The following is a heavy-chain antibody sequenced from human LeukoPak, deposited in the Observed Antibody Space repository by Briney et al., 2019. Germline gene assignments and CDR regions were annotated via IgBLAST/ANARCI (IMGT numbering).Heavy chain of an antibody. Sequence: SVKVSCKASGGTFISYAISWVRQAPGQGLEWMGRIIPIFGTANYAQKFQGRVTITTDESTSTAYMELSSLRSEDTAVYYCARDAVYGEARYYYMDVWGKGTTVTVSS. V-gene: IGHV1-69*05. CDR3: ARDAVYGEARYYYMDV. CDR1: GGTFISYA. D-gene: IGHD4/OR15-4a*01. CDR2: IIPIFGTA. J-gene: IGHJ6*03.